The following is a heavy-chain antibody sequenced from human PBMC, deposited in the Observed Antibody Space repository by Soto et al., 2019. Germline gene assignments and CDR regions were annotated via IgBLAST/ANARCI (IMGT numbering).Heavy chain of an antibody. CDR1: GFTFRTYA. D-gene: IGHD2-8*01. CDR2: LVSNGGGI. J-gene: IGHJ4*02. V-gene: IGHV3-23*01. Sequence: GGSLRLSCAASGFTFRTYAMRWVRQAPGKGLEWVSGLVSNGGGISYADSVKGRFTISRDNSNNMLCLQMDSLRVDDTAVYYCAKDRQPDGLWPFDHWGQGTLVTVSS. CDR3: AKDRQPDGLWPFDH.